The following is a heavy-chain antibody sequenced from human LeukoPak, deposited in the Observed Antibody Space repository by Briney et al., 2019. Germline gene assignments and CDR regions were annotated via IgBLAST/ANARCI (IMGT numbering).Heavy chain of an antibody. Sequence: GGSLRLSCAASGFTFTNYALHWVRQAPGKGLEWVAVISYDGTNKYYADSVKGRFTISRDNSKNTLSLQMNSLRAEDTALYYCARGFVLGAARNYFDYWGQAALVTVSS. CDR1: GFTFTNYA. CDR3: ARGFVLGAARNYFDY. V-gene: IGHV3-30-3*01. D-gene: IGHD2-21*02. CDR2: ISYDGTNK. J-gene: IGHJ4*02.